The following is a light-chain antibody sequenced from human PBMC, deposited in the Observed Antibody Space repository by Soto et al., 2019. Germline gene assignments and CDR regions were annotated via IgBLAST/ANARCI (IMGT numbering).Light chain of an antibody. CDR3: QDYGTSAPWT. V-gene: IGKV3-20*01. J-gene: IGKJ1*01. CDR1: QNIRGNE. Sequence: VLTQSPGTLSLSPGERTTLSCRASQNIRGNELAWYQQKPGQPPRLLIYRGSSRAPGIPDGCSGRGSGTEFTLTISRLEPEDFAVYYCQDYGTSAPWTFGQGTRVEIK. CDR2: RGS.